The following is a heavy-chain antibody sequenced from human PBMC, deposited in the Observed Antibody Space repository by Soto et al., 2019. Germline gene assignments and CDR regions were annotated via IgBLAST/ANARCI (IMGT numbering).Heavy chain of an antibody. J-gene: IGHJ4*02. CDR3: AKWGYCSSTSCYLSSDY. V-gene: IGHV3-30*18. CDR1: GFTFSSYG. Sequence: GGSLRLSCAASGFTFSSYGMHWVRQAPGKGLEWVAVISYDGSNKYYADSVKGRFTISRDNSKNTLYLQMNSLRAEDTAVYYCAKWGYCSSTSCYLSSDYWGQGTLVTVSS. D-gene: IGHD2-2*01. CDR2: ISYDGSNK.